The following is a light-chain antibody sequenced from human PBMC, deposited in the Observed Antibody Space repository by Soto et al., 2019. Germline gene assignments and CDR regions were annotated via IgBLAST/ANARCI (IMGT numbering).Light chain of an antibody. CDR2: GAS. CDR1: QSVSSNS. Sequence: EIVLTQSPGTLSLSPGDRATLSCRARQSVSSNSLAWYQQKCGQAPKLLIYGASIRATGIPDRFSGSGSGTDFTLTISRLKPEDFAVYYCQQYGSSPRTFGQGTRVEIQ. V-gene: IGKV3-20*01. CDR3: QQYGSSPRT. J-gene: IGKJ1*01.